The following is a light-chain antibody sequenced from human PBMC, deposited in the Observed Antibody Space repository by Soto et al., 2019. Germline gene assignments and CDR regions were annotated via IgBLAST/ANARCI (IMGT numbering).Light chain of an antibody. J-gene: IGLJ2*01. V-gene: IGLV2-14*01. CDR3: CSRL. CDR1: SSDVGGYNY. CDR2: EVS. Sequence: QSALTQPASVSGSPGQSITISCTGTSSDVGGYNYVSWYQQHPGKAPKLMIYEVSNRPSGVSNRFSGSQSGDTASLTISGLQAEDEADYYCCSRLFGGGTKLTVL.